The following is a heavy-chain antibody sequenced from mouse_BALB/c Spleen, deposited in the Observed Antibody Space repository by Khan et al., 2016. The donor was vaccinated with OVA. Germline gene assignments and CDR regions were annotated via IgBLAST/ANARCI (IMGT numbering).Heavy chain of an antibody. D-gene: IGHD1-1*01. J-gene: IGHJ2*01. CDR1: GFNIKDTY. V-gene: IGHV14-3*02. Sequence: VQLQQPGAELVKPGASVKLSCTASGFNIKDTYMHWVKQRPEQGLEWIGRIDPANGNTKYDPKFQGKATITADTSSNTAYLQLSSLTSEDTAVYYVASLYYYGSSYTFDYWGQGTTLTVSS. CDR2: IDPANGNT. CDR3: ASLYYYGSSYTFDY.